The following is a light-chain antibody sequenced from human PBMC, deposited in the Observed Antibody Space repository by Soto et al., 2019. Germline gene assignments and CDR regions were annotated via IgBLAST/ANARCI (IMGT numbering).Light chain of an antibody. V-gene: IGKV3D-11*01. CDR1: QAIRND. J-gene: IGKJ4*01. Sequence: GDRVTITCRASQAIRNDLGWYQQKPGKAPNLLIYDASNRATGIPARFSGSGSGTDFTLTISSLEPEDFAVYYCQQRSNWPLTCGGGTKGDIK. CDR3: QQRSNWPLT. CDR2: DAS.